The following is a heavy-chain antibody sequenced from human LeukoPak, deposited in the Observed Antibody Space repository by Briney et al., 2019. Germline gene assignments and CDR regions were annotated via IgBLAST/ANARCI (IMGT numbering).Heavy chain of an antibody. CDR2: IYTSGST. CDR3: ARDGRGGTMVRGPNYWYFDL. CDR1: GGSISSGSYY. V-gene: IGHV4-61*02. J-gene: IGHJ2*01. Sequence: SETLSLTCTVSGGSISSGSYYWSWIRQPAGKGLEWIGRIYTSGSTNYNPSLKSRVTISVDTSKNQFSLKLSSVTAADTAVYYCARDGRGGTMVRGPNYWYFDLWGRGTLVTVSS. D-gene: IGHD3-10*01.